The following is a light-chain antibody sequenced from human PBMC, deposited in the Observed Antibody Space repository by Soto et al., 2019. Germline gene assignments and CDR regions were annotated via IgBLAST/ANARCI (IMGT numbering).Light chain of an antibody. CDR2: DAS. CDR1: QSISSW. V-gene: IGKV1-5*01. Sequence: DIQMTQSPSTLSASVGDRVTITCRASQSISSWLAWYQQKPGKAPNLLIYDASSLESGVPSRFSGSGFGTEFTLTISSLQPDDFATYYCQQYNGYSSFGQGTKV. J-gene: IGKJ1*01. CDR3: QQYNGYSS.